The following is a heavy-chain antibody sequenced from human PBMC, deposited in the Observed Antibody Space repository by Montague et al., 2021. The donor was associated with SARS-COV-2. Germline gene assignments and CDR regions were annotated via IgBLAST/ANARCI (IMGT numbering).Heavy chain of an antibody. J-gene: IGHJ4*02. CDR1: GFTFDDYA. CDR3: AKVPSHGERYYFDC. D-gene: IGHD1-1*01. Sequence: SLRLSCAASGFTFDDYAMHWVRQAPGKGLEWVSGISWNRGNIGYADSVKGRFTISRDNAKNSLYLQMNSLRPEDTALYSCAKVPSHGERYYFDCWGQGTRVTGSS. CDR2: ISWNRGNI. V-gene: IGHV3-9*01.